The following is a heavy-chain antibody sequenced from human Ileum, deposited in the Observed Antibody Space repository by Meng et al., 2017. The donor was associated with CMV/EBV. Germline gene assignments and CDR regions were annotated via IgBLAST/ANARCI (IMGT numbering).Heavy chain of an antibody. CDR1: GSSNSVRYY. V-gene: IGHV4-30-4*01. D-gene: IGHD3-3*01. J-gene: IGHJ4*02. CDR2: IHYRGIT. Sequence: GSSNSVRYYWSGIRQPPGKDLAWIGYIHYRGITYYNPSLKSRATVPIDTSKNQFSLILSSVTAADTAVYYCARDRLDSGNYVFDCWGQGTLVTVSS. CDR3: ARDRLDSGNYVFDC.